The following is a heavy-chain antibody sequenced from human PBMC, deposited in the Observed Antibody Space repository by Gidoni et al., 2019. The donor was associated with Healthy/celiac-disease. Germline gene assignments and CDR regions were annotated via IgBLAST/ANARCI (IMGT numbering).Heavy chain of an antibody. J-gene: IGHJ6*02. Sequence: QMQLVQAGPEVQTPGTSVKVSCKASGFTFTSSAVQWVRQARGQRLEWIGWIVVGSVNTNYAQKFQERVTITSDMSTSTAYMELSSLRSEDTALYYCAAALVGVNYYYYGMDVWGQGTTVTVSS. CDR3: AAALVGVNYYYYGMDV. D-gene: IGHD1-26*01. V-gene: IGHV1-58*01. CDR2: IVVGSVNT. CDR1: GFTFTSSA.